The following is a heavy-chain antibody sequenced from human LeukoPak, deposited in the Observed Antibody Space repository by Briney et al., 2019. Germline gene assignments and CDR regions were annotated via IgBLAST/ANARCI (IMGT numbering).Heavy chain of an antibody. CDR3: AKNPTYYYDSSGPVGH. CDR2: ISGSGGST. CDR1: GLTFSSYA. Sequence: GGSLRLSCAASGLTFSSYAMSWVRQAPGKGLEWVSAISGSGGSTYYADSVKGRFTISRDNSKNTLYLQMNSLRAEDTAVYYCAKNPTYYYDSSGPVGHWGQGTLVTVSS. J-gene: IGHJ4*02. D-gene: IGHD3-22*01. V-gene: IGHV3-23*01.